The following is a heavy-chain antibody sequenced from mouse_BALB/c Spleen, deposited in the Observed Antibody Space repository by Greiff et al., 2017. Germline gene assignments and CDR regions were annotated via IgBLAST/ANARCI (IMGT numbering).Heavy chain of an antibody. CDR3: TRRVYYYAMDY. Sequence: EVQLQESGGGLVQPGGSMKLSCVASGFTFSNYWMNWVRQSPEKGLEWVAEIRLKSNNYATHYAESVKGRFTISRDDSKSSVYLQMNNLRAEDTGIYYCTRRVYYYAMDYWGQGTSVTVSS. J-gene: IGHJ4*01. CDR2: IRLKSNNYAT. CDR1: GFTFSNYW. V-gene: IGHV6-6*02.